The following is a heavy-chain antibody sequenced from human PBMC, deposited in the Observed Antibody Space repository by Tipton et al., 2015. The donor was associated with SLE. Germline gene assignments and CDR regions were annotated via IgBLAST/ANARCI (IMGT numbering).Heavy chain of an antibody. D-gene: IGHD2-2*01. Sequence: TLSLTCTVSGASTNTKYWSWIRQPPGKGLEWIGEVFRGGSTNYSPSLESRVTITVDMSKNQFSLRLISVTAADTAVYYCARGCSSSTCEPFYFFGMDVWGQGTTVTVSS. J-gene: IGHJ6*02. CDR3: ARGCSSSTCEPFYFFGMDV. V-gene: IGHV4-4*02. CDR2: VFRGGST. CDR1: GASTNTKY.